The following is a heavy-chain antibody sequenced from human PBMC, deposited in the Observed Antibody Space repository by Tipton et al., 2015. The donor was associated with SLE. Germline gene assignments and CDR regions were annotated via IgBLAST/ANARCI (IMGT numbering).Heavy chain of an antibody. CDR1: GGSISSGGYY. J-gene: IGHJ5*02. Sequence: TLSLTCTVSGGSISSGGYYWSWIRQPPGKGLEWIGYIYYSGSTNYNPSLKSRVTISVDTSKNQFSLKLSSVTAADTAVYYCARVAAAVPGWFDPWGQGTLVTVSS. V-gene: IGHV4-61*08. D-gene: IGHD6-13*01. CDR3: ARVAAAVPGWFDP. CDR2: IYYSGST.